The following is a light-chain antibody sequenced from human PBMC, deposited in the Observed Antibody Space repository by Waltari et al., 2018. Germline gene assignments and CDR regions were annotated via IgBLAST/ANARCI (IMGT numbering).Light chain of an antibody. CDR3: QQYNSYSWT. J-gene: IGKJ1*01. CDR2: DAS. V-gene: IGKV1-5*01. CDR1: QIISYW. Sequence: DIKMTQSPSTLSASVGDSVTITCRANQIISYWLAWYQQKPGKAPRLLIYDASILGSGVPSRFSGSASGTEFTLSINSLQPDDFACYYCQQYNSYSWTFGQGTKVEIK.